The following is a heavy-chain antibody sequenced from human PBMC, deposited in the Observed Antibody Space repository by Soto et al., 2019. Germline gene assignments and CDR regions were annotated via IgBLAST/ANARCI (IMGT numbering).Heavy chain of an antibody. CDR1: GFTFSSYW. J-gene: IGHJ6*02. D-gene: IGHD1-1*01. Sequence: EVQLVETGGGLVQPGGSLGLCCAASGFTFSSYWMHWVRQAPGKGLVWVSRSNSDGSSTSYAGSVKGRFTISRDNAKNTLYLQMNSLRAEDTAVYYCARAPSQSSWNDDYSYYGMDVWGQGTTVTVSS. CDR3: ARAPSQSSWNDDYSYYGMDV. V-gene: IGHV3-74*01. CDR2: SNSDGSST.